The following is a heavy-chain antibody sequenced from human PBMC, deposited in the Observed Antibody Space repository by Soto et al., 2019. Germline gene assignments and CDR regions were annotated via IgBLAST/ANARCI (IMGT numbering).Heavy chain of an antibody. CDR1: GDSISNNNYY. D-gene: IGHD3-22*01. Sequence: PSEPLSLTCSVSGDSISNNNYYWGWIRQPPGKALEWIGSIHYSGSTYYNPSLKSRVTISADTTKTPFSLKLRSVTAADTAVYYCARQGITMIVVVVTDNWFDPWGQGTLVTVSS. V-gene: IGHV4-39*01. J-gene: IGHJ5*02. CDR2: IHYSGST. CDR3: ARQGITMIVVVVTDNWFDP.